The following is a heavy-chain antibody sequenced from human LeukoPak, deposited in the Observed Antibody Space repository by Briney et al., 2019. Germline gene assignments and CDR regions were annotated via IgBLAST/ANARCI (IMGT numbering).Heavy chain of an antibody. CDR3: ARVNVANYYMDV. J-gene: IGHJ6*03. V-gene: IGHV1-69*13. D-gene: IGHD2-15*01. CDR1: GGTFSSYA. CDR2: IIPIFGTA. Sequence: ASVKVSCKASGGTFSSYAISWVRQAPGQGLEWMGGIIPIFGTANYAQKFQGRVTITADESTSTAYMELSSLRSEDTAVYYCARVNVANYYMDVWGKGTTVTVSS.